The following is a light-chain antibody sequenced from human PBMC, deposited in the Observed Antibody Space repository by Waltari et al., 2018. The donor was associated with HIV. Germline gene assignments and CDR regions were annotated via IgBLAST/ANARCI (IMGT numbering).Light chain of an antibody. CDR1: QAISTS. Sequence: AIHLTQSPSSLSASLGDRVTLTCRTSQAISTSLAWYQQKPGSPPKLLIYDVSSLDRGVPSRFSGSGFETHFTLTINGLRAEDFATYHCQQYKSFPITFGQGTRLEIK. CDR3: QQYKSFPIT. V-gene: IGKV1-13*02. J-gene: IGKJ5*01. CDR2: DVS.